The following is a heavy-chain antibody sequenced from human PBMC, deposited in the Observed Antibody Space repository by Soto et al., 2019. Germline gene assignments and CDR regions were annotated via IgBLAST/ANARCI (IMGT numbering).Heavy chain of an antibody. CDR1: GFTFSGSA. V-gene: IGHV3-73*01. CDR2: IRSKSNSFAT. J-gene: IGHJ4*02. D-gene: IGHD3-9*01. Sequence: PGGSLRLSSAASGFTFSGSAIHWVRQASGKGLEWVGRIRSKSNSFATAYAASVNGRFTISRDDSKKTAYLQMNSLESEDTAVYYCSRDDSDWFFNWGQGTLVTVSS. CDR3: SRDDSDWFFN.